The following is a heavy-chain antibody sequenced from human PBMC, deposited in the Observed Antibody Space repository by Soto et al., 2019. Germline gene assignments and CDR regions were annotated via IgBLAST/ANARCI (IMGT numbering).Heavy chain of an antibody. D-gene: IGHD2-21*02. CDR1: GFTFNNYD. Sequence: EVQLLESGGGLVQPRGSLRLSCAASGFTFNNYDMSWVRQAPGKCLAGVSLISSSCGSTYYTDSVKGRFTISRDNSKNKLYLHMNNLRAEDTAVYYCAKVFLSGEPTIVVITDNRGAYFDAWGQGTPVTVSS. CDR2: ISSSCGST. J-gene: IGHJ4*02. CDR3: AKVFLSGEPTIVVITDNRGAYFDA. V-gene: IGHV3-23*01.